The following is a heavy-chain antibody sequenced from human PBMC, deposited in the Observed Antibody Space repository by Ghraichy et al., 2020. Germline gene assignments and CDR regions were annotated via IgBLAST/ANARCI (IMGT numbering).Heavy chain of an antibody. CDR3: TTGPTMIVVVPFAY. Sequence: GGSLRLSCAVSGFTFSNAWMSWVRQAPGKGLEWVGRIKSKTDGGTTDYAAPVKGRFTISRYDSKNTLYLQMNSLKTEDTAVYYCTTGPTMIVVVPFAYWGQGSLVTVSS. CDR2: IKSKTDGGTT. CDR1: GFTFSNAW. D-gene: IGHD3-22*01. V-gene: IGHV3-15*01. J-gene: IGHJ4*02.